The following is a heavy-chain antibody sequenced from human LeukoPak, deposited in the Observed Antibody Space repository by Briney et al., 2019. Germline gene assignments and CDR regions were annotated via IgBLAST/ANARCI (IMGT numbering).Heavy chain of an antibody. CDR2: ISYHGIHK. D-gene: IGHD6-13*01. V-gene: IGHV3-30-3*01. Sequence: GGSLRLSCEASGFTFSDYAIHWVRQAPGKGLFWVAIISYHGIHKYYADSVRGRFTISRDNAKNTVYLQMNSLRTEDTAVYYCARDFVVSSSWIGWFDSWGQGTLVTVSS. CDR1: GFTFSDYA. J-gene: IGHJ5*01. CDR3: ARDFVVSSSWIGWFDS.